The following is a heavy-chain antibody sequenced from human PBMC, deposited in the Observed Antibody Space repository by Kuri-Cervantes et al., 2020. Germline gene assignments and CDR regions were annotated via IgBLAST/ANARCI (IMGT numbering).Heavy chain of an antibody. J-gene: IGHJ6*02. CDR1: GFTFSSYA. CDR3: ARVALYCSSTSCRYNYYYYGMDV. CDR2: ISSSGSTI. Sequence: LSLTCAASGFTFSSYAMSWVRQAPGKGLEWVSYISSSGSTIYYADSVKGRFTISRDNSKNTLYLQMNSLRAEDTAVYYCARVALYCSSTSCRYNYYYYGMDVWGQGTTVTVSS. V-gene: IGHV3-48*01. D-gene: IGHD2-2*01.